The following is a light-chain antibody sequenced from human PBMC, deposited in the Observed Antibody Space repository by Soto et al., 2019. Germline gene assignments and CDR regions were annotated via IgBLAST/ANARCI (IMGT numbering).Light chain of an antibody. CDR2: GAS. Sequence: EDVLTQSPGTLSLSPGERATLSCRASQNVLNNYLSWYQQKPGQAPRLVIYGASIRATGTPYRFSGSGSGTDFTLVISRLEPEDFAVYYCQQYGGSPLYTFGRGTKLEIK. J-gene: IGKJ2*01. CDR1: QNVLNNY. CDR3: QQYGGSPLYT. V-gene: IGKV3-20*01.